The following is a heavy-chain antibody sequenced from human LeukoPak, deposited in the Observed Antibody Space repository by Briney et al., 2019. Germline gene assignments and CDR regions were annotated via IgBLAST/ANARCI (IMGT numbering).Heavy chain of an antibody. CDR2: LSASGTT. CDR1: GGSISNYF. D-gene: IGHD1-1*01. Sequence: PSETLSLTCSVSGGSISNYFWGWLRQPAGKGLEWVGRLSASGTTNYNPSLRSRVTIAVDTSNNQLSLRVSSVTAADTAVYYCVSTTQQQLTNWGQGTLVTVSS. V-gene: IGHV4-4*07. CDR3: VSTTQQQLTN. J-gene: IGHJ4*02.